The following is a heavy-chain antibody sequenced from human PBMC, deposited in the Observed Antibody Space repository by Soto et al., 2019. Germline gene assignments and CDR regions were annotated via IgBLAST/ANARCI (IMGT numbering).Heavy chain of an antibody. CDR2: IRSKANSYAT. Sequence: EVQLVESGGGLVQPGGSLKLSCAASGFTFSGSAMHWVRQASGKGLEWVGRIRSKANSYATAYAASVKGRFTISRDDSKNTAYMQMNSLKTEDTAVYYCTRHGGDPAVAETINWFDPWGQGTLVTVSS. CDR3: TRHGGDPAVAETINWFDP. J-gene: IGHJ5*02. V-gene: IGHV3-73*01. CDR1: GFTFSGSA. D-gene: IGHD6-19*01.